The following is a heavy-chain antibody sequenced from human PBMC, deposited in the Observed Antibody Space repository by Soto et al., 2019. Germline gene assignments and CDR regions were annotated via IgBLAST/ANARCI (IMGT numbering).Heavy chain of an antibody. Sequence: SDTLSLTCTVSGGSISSGDYYWSWIRQPPGKGLEWIGYIYYSGSTYYNPSLKSRVTISVDTSKNQFSLKLSSVTAADTAVYYCARGKGYCISTSCYFDYYYYYSMDVWGQGTTVTVSS. V-gene: IGHV4-30-4*02. CDR1: GGSISSGDYY. CDR2: IYYSGST. CDR3: ARGKGYCISTSCYFDYYYYYSMDV. J-gene: IGHJ6*02. D-gene: IGHD2-2*01.